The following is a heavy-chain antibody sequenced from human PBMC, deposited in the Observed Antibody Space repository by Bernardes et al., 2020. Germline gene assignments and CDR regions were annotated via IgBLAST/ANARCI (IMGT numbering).Heavy chain of an antibody. D-gene: IGHD3-9*01. V-gene: IGHV4-61*02. CDR1: GGSISSDSYY. Sequence: SETLSLTCPVSGGSISSDSYYWSWIRQPAGQGLEWIGRMHGSGSTNYNPSLKIRVTISVDTSKNQFYLKLNSVTAADTAVYYCAREVRNFDSMDVWGQGNTVTVSS. J-gene: IGHJ6*02. CDR2: MHGSGST. CDR3: AREVRNFDSMDV.